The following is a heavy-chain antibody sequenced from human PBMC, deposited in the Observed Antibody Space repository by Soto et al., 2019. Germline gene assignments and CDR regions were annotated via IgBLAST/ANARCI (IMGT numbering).Heavy chain of an antibody. CDR1: GFTFSSYS. D-gene: IGHD6-19*01. Sequence: GGSLRLSCAASGFTFSSYSMSWVRQAPGKGLEWVSGISDSGATTYYADSVRGRFTISRDNSKNTLYLQMKSLRAEDSASYYCAKEDTSSGSLDYWGQGALVTVSS. V-gene: IGHV3-23*01. J-gene: IGHJ4*02. CDR3: AKEDTSSGSLDY. CDR2: ISDSGATT.